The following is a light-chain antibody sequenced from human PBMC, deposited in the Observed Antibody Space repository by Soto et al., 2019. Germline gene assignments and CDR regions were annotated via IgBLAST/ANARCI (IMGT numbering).Light chain of an antibody. Sequence: DIQMTQSPSTLSSSVGDRVTLTCRASQSISSRLAWYQQKPGKAPTLLIYDASSLESGVPSRFSGSGSGTEFTLTISSLQPDDFATYYCQQYNSYSYTFGQGTKLEIK. V-gene: IGKV1-5*01. CDR3: QQYNSYSYT. CDR1: QSISSR. J-gene: IGKJ2*01. CDR2: DAS.